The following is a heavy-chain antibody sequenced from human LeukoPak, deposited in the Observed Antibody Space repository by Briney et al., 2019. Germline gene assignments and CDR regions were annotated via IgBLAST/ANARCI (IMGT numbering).Heavy chain of an antibody. J-gene: IGHJ4*02. V-gene: IGHV4-39*01. D-gene: IGHD6-19*01. CDR3: ASHSSGFGFYFDY. CDR1: GGSISSSSYY. CDR2: IYYSGST. Sequence: SETLSLTCTVSGGSISSSSYYWGWIRQPPGKGLEWIGGIYYSGSTYYNPSLKSRVTISVDTSKNQFSLKLSSVTAADPAVYYCASHSSGFGFYFDYWGQGTLVTVSS.